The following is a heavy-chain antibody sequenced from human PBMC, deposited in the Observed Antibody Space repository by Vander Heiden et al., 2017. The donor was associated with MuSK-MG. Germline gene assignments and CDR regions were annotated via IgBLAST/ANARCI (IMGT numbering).Heavy chain of an antibody. V-gene: IGHV3-7*01. CDR1: RFTFSSYW. D-gene: IGHD1-1*01. J-gene: IGHJ4*02. CDR2: IKQDGSEK. Sequence: EVQLVESGGGLDQPGGSLRLSCAASRFTFSSYWMSWVRQAPGKGLEWVANIKQDGSEKYYVDSVRGRFTISRDNAKNSLYLQMNSLRAEDTAVYYCASELEFAGGQGTLVTVSS. CDR3: ASELEFA.